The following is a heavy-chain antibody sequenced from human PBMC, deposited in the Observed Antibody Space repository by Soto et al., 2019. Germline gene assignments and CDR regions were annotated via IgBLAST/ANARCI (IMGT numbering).Heavy chain of an antibody. D-gene: IGHD3-16*02. V-gene: IGHV1-18*01. CDR3: ARDVVPPYFIWRSSRVGAFHT. Sequence: WASVKVSRKASAYTFTSYGISCVRQAPGQRIEWMGWISAYNGNTNYAQKLQGRVTMTTDTSTSTAYMELRSLRSDDTAVYYCARDVVPPYFIWRSSRVGAFHTWREGRMVTV. J-gene: IGHJ3*02. CDR1: AYTFTSYG. CDR2: ISAYNGNT.